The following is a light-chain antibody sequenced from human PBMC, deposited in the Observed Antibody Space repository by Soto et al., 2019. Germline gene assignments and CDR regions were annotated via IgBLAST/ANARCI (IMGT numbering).Light chain of an antibody. V-gene: IGLV1-47*01. CDR2: RNN. Sequence: QAVVTQPPSASGTPGQRVTISCSGSSSNIGSNYVYWYQQLPGTAPKLLIYRNNQRPSRVPDRFYGSKSGTSASLAISGLRYEDEADYYCAAWDDSLSGPNWVFGGGTKVTVL. CDR3: AAWDDSLSGPNWV. J-gene: IGLJ3*02. CDR1: SSNIGSNY.